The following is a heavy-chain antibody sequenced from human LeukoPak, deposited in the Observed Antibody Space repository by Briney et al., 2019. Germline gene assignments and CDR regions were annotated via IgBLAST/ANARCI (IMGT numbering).Heavy chain of an antibody. CDR2: VSYDGSNK. CDR1: GFAFNNYG. J-gene: IGHJ4*02. CDR3: VKDSSGYSPLDY. D-gene: IGHD3-22*01. Sequence: GSLRLSCAASGFAFNNYGMHWVRQAPGKGLEWVAIVSYDGSNKYYADSVKGRFTISRDNSKDTLYLQMNSRRAEDTAVYYCVKDSSGYSPLDYWGQGTLVTVSS. V-gene: IGHV3-30*18.